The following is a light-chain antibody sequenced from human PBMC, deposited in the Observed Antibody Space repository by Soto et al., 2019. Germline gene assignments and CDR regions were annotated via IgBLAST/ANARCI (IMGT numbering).Light chain of an antibody. J-gene: IGKJ1*01. CDR2: AAS. Sequence: ATQMTQSPSSLSASVGDSITITCRASRDIGSYLSWYQQKPWKAPTLLIYAASNLQSGVPSRFRGSRSGTEFTLTVSSLQPEDFATYYCLQDHDDSWTFGQGTKVDIK. V-gene: IGKV1-6*01. CDR1: RDIGSY. CDR3: LQDHDDSWT.